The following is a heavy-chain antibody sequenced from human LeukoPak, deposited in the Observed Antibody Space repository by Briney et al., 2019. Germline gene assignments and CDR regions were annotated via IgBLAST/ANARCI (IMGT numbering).Heavy chain of an antibody. V-gene: IGHV4-31*03. CDR1: GGSISSGGYY. CDR3: ASAAIYGGSDY. Sequence: SETLSLTCTVSGGSISSGGYYWRWIRQHPGKGLEWIGYIYYSGSTYYNPSLKSRVTISVDTSKNQCSLKLSSVTAADTAVYYCASAAIYGGSDYWGQGTLVTVSS. D-gene: IGHD2-2*01. CDR2: IYYSGST. J-gene: IGHJ4*02.